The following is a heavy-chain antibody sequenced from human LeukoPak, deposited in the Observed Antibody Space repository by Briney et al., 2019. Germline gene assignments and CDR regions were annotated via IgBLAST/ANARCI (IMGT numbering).Heavy chain of an antibody. Sequence: ASVQVSCPASGYTFTSYYMHWVRQAPGQGLEWMGIINPSGGSTSYAQKFQGRVTMTRDTSTSTVYMELSSLRSEDTAVYYCARGGPSGSYSDAFDIWGQGTMVTVSS. CDR1: GYTFTSYY. CDR2: INPSGGST. D-gene: IGHD1-26*01. J-gene: IGHJ3*02. V-gene: IGHV1-46*01. CDR3: ARGGPSGSYSDAFDI.